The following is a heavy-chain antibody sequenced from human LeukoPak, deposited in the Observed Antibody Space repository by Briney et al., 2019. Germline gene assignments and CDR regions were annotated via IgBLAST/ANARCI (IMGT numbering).Heavy chain of an antibody. V-gene: IGHV4-39*01. CDR2: IYYSGST. CDR1: RGSISRSSYY. D-gene: IGHD3-16*01. Sequence: PSETLSLTCTLSRGSISRSSYYWGWIRQPPGKGLEWIGSIYYSGSTYYNPSLKSRFTISVDTSKNQFSLKLRTGPAADTAVYFCARVVNVPKLIDSWGQGTLVTVSS. J-gene: IGHJ4*02. CDR3: ARVVNVPKLIDS.